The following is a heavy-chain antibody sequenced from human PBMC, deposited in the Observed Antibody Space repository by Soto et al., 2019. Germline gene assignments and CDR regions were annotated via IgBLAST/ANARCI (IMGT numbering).Heavy chain of an antibody. CDR3: ARGRGSSYYYYYGMDV. J-gene: IGHJ6*02. V-gene: IGHV1-69*01. D-gene: IGHD3-10*01. CDR1: GGTFTSYA. Sequence: QVQLVQSGAEVKKPGSSVKVSCEASGGTFTSYAISWVRQAPGQGLEWMGGIIPIFGTANYAQKFQGRVTITADESTSTAYMELSSLRSEDTAVYYCARGRGSSYYYYYGMDVWGQGTTVTVSS. CDR2: IIPIFGTA.